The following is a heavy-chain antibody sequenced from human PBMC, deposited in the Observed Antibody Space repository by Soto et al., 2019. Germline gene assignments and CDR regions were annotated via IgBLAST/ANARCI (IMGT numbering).Heavy chain of an antibody. CDR2: IRSEANGGTT. V-gene: IGHV3-49*04. CDR1: GFTFADYT. Sequence: EVQLLESGGGLVQPGRSLRLSCTGSGFTFADYTMSWVRQAPGKGLEWVGLIRSEANGGTTHYAASVHGGFIISRDDSRGIAFLQMNNLKSEDTAVYYCTRVGKFDYWGQGTLVTVSS. CDR3: TRVGKFDY. J-gene: IGHJ4*02. D-gene: IGHD1-26*01.